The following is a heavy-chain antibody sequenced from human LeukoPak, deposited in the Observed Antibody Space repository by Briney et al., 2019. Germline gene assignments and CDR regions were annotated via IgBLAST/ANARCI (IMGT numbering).Heavy chain of an antibody. J-gene: IGHJ4*02. CDR3: ARGYCSGGSCYFDY. CDR2: INHSGST. V-gene: IGHV4-34*01. Sequence: TSETLSLTCAVYGGSFSGYYWSWIRQPPGKGLECIGEINHSGSTNYSPSLKSRVTISVDTSKNQFSLKLSSVTAADTAVYYCARGYCSGGSCYFDYWGQGTLVTVSS. D-gene: IGHD2-15*01. CDR1: GGSFSGYY.